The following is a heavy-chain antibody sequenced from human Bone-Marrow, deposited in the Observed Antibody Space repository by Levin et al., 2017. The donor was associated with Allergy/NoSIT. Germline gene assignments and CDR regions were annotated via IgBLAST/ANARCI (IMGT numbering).Heavy chain of an antibody. J-gene: IGHJ4*02. D-gene: IGHD6-19*01. Sequence: GESLKISCAASGFTVSSSYMSWVRQAPGKGLEWVSLIHSGGNTYYADSFKGRFTISTDSSKNMLYLQMNSLRPDDTAMYYCARGSQWLVRDFDFWGQGALVTVSS. CDR3: ARGSQWLVRDFDF. CDR1: GFTVSSSY. V-gene: IGHV3-66*01. CDR2: IHSGGNT.